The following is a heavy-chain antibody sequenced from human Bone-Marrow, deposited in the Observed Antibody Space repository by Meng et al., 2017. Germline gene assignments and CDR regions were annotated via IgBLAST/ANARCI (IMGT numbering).Heavy chain of an antibody. CDR2: ISSGGST. CDR1: GFTVSSNY. J-gene: IGHJ5*02. V-gene: IGHV3-53*04. CDR3: ARAHAA. Sequence: GESLKISCAASGFTVSSNYMSWVRQAPGKGLEWVSVISSGGSTYYADSVKGRFTISRHNSKSTLYLQMNSLRAEDTAVYYCARAHAAWGQGTLVTVSS.